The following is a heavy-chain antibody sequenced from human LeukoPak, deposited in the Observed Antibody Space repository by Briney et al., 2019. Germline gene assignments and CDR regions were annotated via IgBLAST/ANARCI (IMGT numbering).Heavy chain of an antibody. CDR1: GYTFTSYY. CDR3: ARDASAYGSGEFFDY. V-gene: IGHV1-46*01. CDR2: INPSGGST. D-gene: IGHD3-10*01. J-gene: IGHJ4*02. Sequence: ASVKVSCKASGYTFTSYYMHWVRQAPGQGLEWMGIINPSGGSTSYAQKFQGRVTMTRDTSTSTVYMELSSLSSEDTAVYYCARDASAYGSGEFFDYWGQGTLVTVSS.